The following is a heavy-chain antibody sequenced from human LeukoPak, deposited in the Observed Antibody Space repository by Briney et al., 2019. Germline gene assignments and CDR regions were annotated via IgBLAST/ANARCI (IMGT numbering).Heavy chain of an antibody. J-gene: IGHJ4*02. CDR1: GFILSTSE. CDR3: ARVGDGYNFDY. CDR2: IASDGTI. Sequence: GGSLRLSCVASGFILSTSEMNWVRQAPGKGLEWVSFIASDGTIYYADSVKGRFTPSRDNAKNSLYLQMNSLRAEDTAVYYCARVGDGYNFDYWGQGTLVTVSS. V-gene: IGHV3-48*03. D-gene: IGHD5-24*01.